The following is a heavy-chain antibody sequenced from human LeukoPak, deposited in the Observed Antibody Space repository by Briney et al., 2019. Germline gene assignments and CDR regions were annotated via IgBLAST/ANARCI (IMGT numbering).Heavy chain of an antibody. J-gene: IGHJ4*02. Sequence: GGSLRLSCAASEFTFSSYSMNWVRQAPGKGLEWVSSISSSSSYIYYADSVKGRFTISRDNAKNSLYLQMNSLRAEDTAVYYCARAMVRVRYFDWCDYWGQGTLVTVSS. D-gene: IGHD3-9*01. CDR3: ARAMVRVRYFDWCDY. V-gene: IGHV3-21*01. CDR2: ISSSSSYI. CDR1: EFTFSSYS.